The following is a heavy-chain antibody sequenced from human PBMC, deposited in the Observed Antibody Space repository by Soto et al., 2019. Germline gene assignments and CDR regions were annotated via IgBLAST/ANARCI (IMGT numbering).Heavy chain of an antibody. CDR1: GFTFSSYW. Sequence: EVQLVESGGGLVQPGGSLRLSCAASGFTFSSYWMHWVRQVPEKGLVWVSRINSDGSITNYADAAKGRFTISRDNVKNSLYLQMNSLRAEDTAVYYCVRYPRSVGGSYRPDYWGQGTLVTVSS. D-gene: IGHD3-16*02. CDR2: INSDGSIT. CDR3: VRYPRSVGGSYRPDY. V-gene: IGHV3-74*01. J-gene: IGHJ4*02.